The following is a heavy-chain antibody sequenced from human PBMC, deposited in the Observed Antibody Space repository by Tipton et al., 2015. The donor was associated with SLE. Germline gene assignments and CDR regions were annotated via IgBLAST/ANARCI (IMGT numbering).Heavy chain of an antibody. Sequence: TLSLTCAVYGGSFSSYYWGWIRQPPGKGLEWIGEINHSGSTNYNPSLKRRVTISVDTSKNQFSLKLSSVTAADTAVYYCARVAGDHYAFDIWGQGTMVTVSS. J-gene: IGHJ3*02. CDR1: GGSFSSYY. D-gene: IGHD4-17*01. CDR2: INHSGST. CDR3: ARVAGDHYAFDI. V-gene: IGHV4-34*01.